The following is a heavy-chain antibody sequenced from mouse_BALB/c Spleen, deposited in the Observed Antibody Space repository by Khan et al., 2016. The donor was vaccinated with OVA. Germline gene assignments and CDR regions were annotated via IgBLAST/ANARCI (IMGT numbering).Heavy chain of an antibody. J-gene: IGHJ1*01. V-gene: IGHV1-18*01. CDR1: GYTFTEYT. CDR3: ARGAYHGDDGYFDV. CDR2: IIPNNGGT. D-gene: IGHD2-14*01. Sequence: EVQLQQSGPELVKPGASVKISCKTSGYTFTEYTMHWVKQSHGKSLEWIGGIIPNNGGTRYNPKFKGKATLTVDKSSSTASMELRSLTSEDSAVYAGARGAYHGDDGYFDVWGAGTTVTVSS.